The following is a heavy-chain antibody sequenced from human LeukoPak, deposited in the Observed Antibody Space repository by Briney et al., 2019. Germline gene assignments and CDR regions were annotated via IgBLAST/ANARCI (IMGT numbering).Heavy chain of an antibody. CDR3: ARDPRITTGTPLGYYYYYMDV. CDR2: INPNSGGT. V-gene: IGHV1-2*02. CDR1: GYTFTGYY. D-gene: IGHD1-1*01. Sequence: ASVKVSRKASGYTFTGYYMHWVRQAPGQGREWMGWINPNSGGTNYAQKFQGRVTMTRDTSISTAYMELRRLRSDDTAVYYCARDPRITTGTPLGYYYYYMDVWGKGTTVTVSS. J-gene: IGHJ6*03.